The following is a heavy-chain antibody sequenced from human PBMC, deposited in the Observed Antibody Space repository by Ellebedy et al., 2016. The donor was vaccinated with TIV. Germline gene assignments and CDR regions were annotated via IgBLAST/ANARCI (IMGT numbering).Heavy chain of an antibody. Sequence: PGGSLRLSCAASGFTFSSYSMNWVRQAPGTGLEWVSSISSSSSYIYYADSVKGRFTISRDNAKNSLYLQMNSLRAEDTAVYYCARAIISYDSSGYYPNYYYYGMDVWGQGTTVTVSS. CDR3: ARAIISYDSSGYYPNYYYYGMDV. D-gene: IGHD3-22*01. CDR2: ISSSSSYI. V-gene: IGHV3-21*01. CDR1: GFTFSSYS. J-gene: IGHJ6*02.